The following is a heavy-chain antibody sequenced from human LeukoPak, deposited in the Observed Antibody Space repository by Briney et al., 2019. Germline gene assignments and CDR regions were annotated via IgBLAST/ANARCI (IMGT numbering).Heavy chain of an antibody. CDR1: GGSISSSNW. CDR2: VYHSGRT. J-gene: IGHJ3*02. D-gene: IGHD5-12*01. V-gene: IGHV4-4*02. Sequence: SETLSLTCGVSGGSISSSNWWSWVRQPPGKGLEWIGEVYHSGRTNYNPSLKSRVTISVDNSKNQFSLKLSSVTAADTAVYYCAREYSGYSDAFDIWGQGTMVTVSS. CDR3: AREYSGYSDAFDI.